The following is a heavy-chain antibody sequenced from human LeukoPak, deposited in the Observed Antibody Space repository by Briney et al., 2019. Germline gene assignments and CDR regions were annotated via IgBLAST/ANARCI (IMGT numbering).Heavy chain of an antibody. CDR2: ISSSSSYI. V-gene: IGHV3-21*01. CDR1: GFTFSSYS. CDR3: AREVYSGSYPQAAFDI. J-gene: IGHJ3*02. D-gene: IGHD1-26*01. Sequence: GGSLRLSCAASGFTFSSYSMSWVRQAPGKGLEWVSSISSSSSYIYYADSVKGRFTISRDNAKNSLYLQMNSLRAEDTAVYYCAREVYSGSYPQAAFDIWGQGTMVTVSS.